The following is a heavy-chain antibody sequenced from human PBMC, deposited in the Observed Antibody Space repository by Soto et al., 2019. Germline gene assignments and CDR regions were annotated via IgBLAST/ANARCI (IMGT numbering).Heavy chain of an antibody. Sequence: GGSLRLSCAASGFTFSTSWMDWVRQTPGKGLEWVANINPDGSAKNYVDSVKGRFTISRDNAKNSLFLQMNSLRAEDTAVYYCARDPYGGNAGSIWGQGTMVTVSS. J-gene: IGHJ3*02. D-gene: IGHD2-15*01. CDR3: ARDPYGGNAGSI. CDR2: INPDGSAK. V-gene: IGHV3-7*01. CDR1: GFTFSTSW.